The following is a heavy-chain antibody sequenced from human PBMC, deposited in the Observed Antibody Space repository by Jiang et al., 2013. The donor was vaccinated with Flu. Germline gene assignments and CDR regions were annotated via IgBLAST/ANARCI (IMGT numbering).Heavy chain of an antibody. J-gene: IGHJ3*02. CDR2: IDPSDSYT. CDR3: ARQGRYCSGGSCYQEYDAFDI. V-gene: IGHV5-10-1*01. Sequence: GAEVKKPGESLRISCKGSGYSFTSYWVSWVRQMPGKGLEWMGRIDPSDSYTNYSPSFQGHVTISADKSISTAYLQWSSLKASDTAMYYCARQGRYCSGGSCYQEYDAFDIWGQGTMVTVSS. D-gene: IGHD2-15*01. CDR1: GYSFTSYW.